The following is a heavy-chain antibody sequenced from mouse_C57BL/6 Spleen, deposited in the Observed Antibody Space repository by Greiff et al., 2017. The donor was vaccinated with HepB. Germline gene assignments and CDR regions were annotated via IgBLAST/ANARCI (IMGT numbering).Heavy chain of an antibody. CDR1: GYTFTSYW. CDR2: IDPSDSYT. V-gene: IGHV1-59*01. Sequence: QVQLQQPGAELVRPGTSVKLSCTASGYTFTSYWMHWVKQRPGQGLEWIGVIDPSDSYTNYNQKFKGKATLTVDTSSSTAYMQLSSLTSEDSAVYYGARTDGGYYYAMEYWGQGTSVTVSS. D-gene: IGHD2-3*01. CDR3: ARTDGGYYYAMEY. J-gene: IGHJ4*01.